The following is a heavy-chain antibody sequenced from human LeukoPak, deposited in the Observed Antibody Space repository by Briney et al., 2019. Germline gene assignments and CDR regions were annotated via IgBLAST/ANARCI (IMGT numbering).Heavy chain of an antibody. V-gene: IGHV3-30*15. CDR2: ISYDGNEK. Sequence: GGSLRLPCAASGFTFSTYGLHWVRQAPGKGLESVAIISYDGNEKFYADSVKGLFTISRDNSKNTLYLQMSSLRAEDTAVYYCARGDGLLTTVTTAIDYWGQGTLVTVSS. J-gene: IGHJ4*02. D-gene: IGHD4-17*01. CDR3: ARGDGLLTTVTTAIDY. CDR1: GFTFSTYG.